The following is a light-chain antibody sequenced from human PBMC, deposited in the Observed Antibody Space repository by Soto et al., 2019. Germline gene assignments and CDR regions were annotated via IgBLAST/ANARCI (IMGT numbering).Light chain of an antibody. Sequence: DIQLTQSPSFLSASVVDRVTITCLASQSITSFLTWYQQKPGKAPKLLIYSASYLQSGVPSRFSGSGSGTDFTLTISSLQPEDFATYFCQQGYSAPLTFGQGTKV. CDR2: SAS. V-gene: IGKV1-39*01. J-gene: IGKJ1*01. CDR3: QQGYSAPLT. CDR1: QSITSF.